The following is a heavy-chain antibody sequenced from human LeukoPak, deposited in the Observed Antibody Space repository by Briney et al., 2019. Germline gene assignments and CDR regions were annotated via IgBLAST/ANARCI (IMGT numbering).Heavy chain of an antibody. CDR2: TKEDGSGS. CDR1: GFSFSYYW. V-gene: IGHV3-7*01. Sequence: GGSLRLSCAASGFSFSYYWMSWVRQAPGKGLERVANTKEDGSGSSYVDSVKGRFTISRDNAKNSLYLQMNSLRAEDTAVYYCAKGGPVGTRYYFDSWGQGTLVTVSS. D-gene: IGHD6-13*01. CDR3: AKGGPVGTRYYFDS. J-gene: IGHJ4*02.